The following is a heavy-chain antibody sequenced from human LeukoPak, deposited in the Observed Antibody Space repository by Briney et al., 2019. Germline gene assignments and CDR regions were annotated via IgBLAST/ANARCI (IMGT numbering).Heavy chain of an antibody. CDR2: SSSSGSTI. CDR1: GFTFSSYE. Sequence: GGSLRLSCVASGFTFSSYEMNWVRQAPGKGLEWVSYSSSSGSTIYYADSVKGRFTISRDNAKNSLYLQMNSLRAEDTAVYYCAREHCSSTSCSYFDYWGQGTLVTVSS. CDR3: AREHCSSTSCSYFDY. V-gene: IGHV3-48*03. D-gene: IGHD2-2*01. J-gene: IGHJ4*02.